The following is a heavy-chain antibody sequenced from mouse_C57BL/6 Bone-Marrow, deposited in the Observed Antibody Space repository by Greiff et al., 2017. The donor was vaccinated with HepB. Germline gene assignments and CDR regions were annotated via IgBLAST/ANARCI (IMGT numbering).Heavy chain of an antibody. D-gene: IGHD1-1*01. CDR3: ARGYYGSSPWFAY. CDR1: GYTFTSYC. J-gene: IGHJ3*01. V-gene: IGHV1-81*01. Sequence: QVQLQQSGAELARPGASVKLSCKASGYTFTSYCISWVKQRTGQGLEWIGEIYPRSGNTYYNEKFKGKATLTADKSSSTAYMELRSLTSEDSAVYFCARGYYGSSPWFAYWGQGTLVTVSA. CDR2: IYPRSGNT.